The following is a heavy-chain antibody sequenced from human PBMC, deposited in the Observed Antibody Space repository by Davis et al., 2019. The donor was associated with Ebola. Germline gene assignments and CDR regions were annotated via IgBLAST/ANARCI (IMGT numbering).Heavy chain of an antibody. J-gene: IGHJ4*02. CDR1: GGSISSSNW. Sequence: SETLSLTCTVSGGSISSSNWWSWVRQPPGKGLEWIGEIYHSGSTNYNPSLKSRVTISVDTSKNQFSLKLSSVTAADTAVYYCARGRILLRYFDWLSYFDYWGQGTLVTVSS. CDR3: ARGRILLRYFDWLSYFDY. CDR2: IYHSGST. V-gene: IGHV4-4*02. D-gene: IGHD3-9*01.